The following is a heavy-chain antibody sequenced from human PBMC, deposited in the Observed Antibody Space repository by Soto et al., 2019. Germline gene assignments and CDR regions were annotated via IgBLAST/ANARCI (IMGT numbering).Heavy chain of an antibody. Sequence: TGGSLRLSCAASGFTFSSYAMSWVRQAPGKGLEWVSAISGSGGSTYYADSVKGRFTISRDNSKNTLYLQMNSLRAEDTAVYYSDLGQVADLPFDYWGQGTLVTVSS. CDR2: ISGSGGST. D-gene: IGHD6-19*01. V-gene: IGHV3-23*01. J-gene: IGHJ4*02. CDR1: GFTFSSYA. CDR3: DLGQVADLPFDY.